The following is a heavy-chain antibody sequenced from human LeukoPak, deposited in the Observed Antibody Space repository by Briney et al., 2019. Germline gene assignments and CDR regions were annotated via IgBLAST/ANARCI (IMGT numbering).Heavy chain of an antibody. V-gene: IGHV5-51*01. Sequence: PGESLKISCQGSGYSFTSYWIGWVRQLPGKGLEWMGIIYPGDSDTRYSPSFQGQVTISADKSISTAYLQWSSLKASDTAMYYCARRKGRYCSSTSCLATWFDPWGQGTLVTVSS. J-gene: IGHJ5*02. CDR1: GYSFTSYW. D-gene: IGHD2-2*01. CDR2: IYPGDSDT. CDR3: ARRKGRYCSSTSCLATWFDP.